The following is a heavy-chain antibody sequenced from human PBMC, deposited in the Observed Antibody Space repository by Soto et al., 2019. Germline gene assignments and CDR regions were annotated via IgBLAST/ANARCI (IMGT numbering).Heavy chain of an antibody. D-gene: IGHD2-2*01. CDR3: ARYTNAWYIDY. CDR2: TYYRSKWYS. V-gene: IGHV6-1*01. CDR1: GDSVSSNSAG. Sequence: PSQTLSLTCAISGDSVSSNSAGWSWIRQSPSRGLEWLGRTYYRSKWYSDYAVSVRSRITINPDTSKNQFSLQLNSVTPEDTAVYYCARYTNAWYIDYWGQGNRVTVSS. J-gene: IGHJ4*02.